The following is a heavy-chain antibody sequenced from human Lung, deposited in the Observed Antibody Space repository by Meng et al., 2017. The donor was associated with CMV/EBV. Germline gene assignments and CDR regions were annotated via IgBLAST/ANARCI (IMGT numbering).Heavy chain of an antibody. CDR2: IRYDGSNK. V-gene: IGHV3-30*02. CDR3: AKDFTQLAVAGIPYYFDY. D-gene: IGHD6-19*01. J-gene: IGHJ4*02. Sequence: SCAASGFTFSGYGMHWVRQAPGKGLEWVAFIRYDGSNKYYADSVKGRFTISRDNSKNTLYLQMNSLRAEDTAVYYCAKDFTQLAVAGIPYYFDYXGQGXLVTVSS. CDR1: GFTFSGYG.